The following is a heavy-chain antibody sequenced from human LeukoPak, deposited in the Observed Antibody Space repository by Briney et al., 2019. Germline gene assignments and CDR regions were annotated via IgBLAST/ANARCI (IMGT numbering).Heavy chain of an antibody. Sequence: GGSLRLSCAASGFTFSDYYMSWIRQAPGKGLEWVSYISNSGSHTSYADSVKGRFTISRDNAKNSLSLQVNSLRADDTAVYYCVKTIAVAGNFDSWGQGTLVTVSS. CDR2: ISNSGSHT. J-gene: IGHJ4*02. D-gene: IGHD6-19*01. CDR1: GFTFSDYY. V-gene: IGHV3-11*06. CDR3: VKTIAVAGNFDS.